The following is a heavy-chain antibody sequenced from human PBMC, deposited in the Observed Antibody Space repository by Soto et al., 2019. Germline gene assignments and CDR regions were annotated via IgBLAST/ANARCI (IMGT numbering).Heavy chain of an antibody. CDR3: AMAVKWGLVIHAGFDP. V-gene: IGHV4-34*01. J-gene: IGHJ5*02. D-gene: IGHD3-9*01. Sequence: SETLSLTCAGYGGSFSGYYWSWFRQPPGKGLEWIGEINHSGSTNYNPSLKSRVTISVDTSKNQFSLKLSSVTAADTAVYYCAMAVKWGLVIHAGFDPWGQGTLVTVAS. CDR2: INHSGST. CDR1: GGSFSGYY.